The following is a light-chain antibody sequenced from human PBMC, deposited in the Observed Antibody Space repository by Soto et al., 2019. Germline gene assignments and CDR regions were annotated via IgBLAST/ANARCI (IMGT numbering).Light chain of an antibody. CDR3: QQYYSPPLT. Sequence: DIVMTQSPDSLAVSLGERATINCKSSQSVLYSSNNKKYLAWYQQKPGQPPKLLIYWASTRESGVPDRFSGSGSGTDFTLTISSLQAEDGAVYYCQQYYSPPLTFGQGNKVEIK. V-gene: IGKV4-1*01. J-gene: IGKJ1*01. CDR2: WAS. CDR1: QSVLYSSNNKKY.